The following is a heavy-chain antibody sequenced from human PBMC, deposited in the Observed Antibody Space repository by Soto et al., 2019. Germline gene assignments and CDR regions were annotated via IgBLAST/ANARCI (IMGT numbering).Heavy chain of an antibody. Sequence: GGSLRLSCAASGFTFSSYGMHWVRRAPGKGLEWVAVISYGGSNKYYADSVKGRFTISRDNSKNTLYLQMNSLRAEDTAVYYCAKDEYSSSSFDYWGQGTLVTVS. J-gene: IGHJ4*02. V-gene: IGHV3-30*18. CDR1: GFTFSSYG. D-gene: IGHD6-6*01. CDR3: AKDEYSSSSFDY. CDR2: ISYGGSNK.